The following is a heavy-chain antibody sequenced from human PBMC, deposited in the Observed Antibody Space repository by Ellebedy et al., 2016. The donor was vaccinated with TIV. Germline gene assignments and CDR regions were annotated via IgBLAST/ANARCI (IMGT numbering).Heavy chain of an antibody. J-gene: IGHJ6*02. CDR3: ARDQGEPGIAVAGYYYYGMDV. D-gene: IGHD6-19*01. CDR1: GFTFSSYS. CDR2: ISSSSSTI. Sequence: GESLKISCAASGFTFSSYSMNWVRQAPGKGLEWVSYISSSSSTIYYADSVKGRFTISRDNAKNSLYLQMNSLRAEDTAVYYCARDQGEPGIAVAGYYYYGMDVWGQGTTVTVSS. V-gene: IGHV3-48*01.